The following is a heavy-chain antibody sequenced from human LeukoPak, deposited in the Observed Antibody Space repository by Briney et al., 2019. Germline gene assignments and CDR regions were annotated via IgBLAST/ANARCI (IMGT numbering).Heavy chain of an antibody. CDR1: GGSISSSSYY. D-gene: IGHD5-18*01. Sequence: SETLSLTCTVSGGSISSSSYYWGWIRQPPGKGLEWIGSIYYSGSTYYNPSLKSRVTISVDTSKNQFSLKLSSVTAADTAVYYCAGLNTAMVTVDYWGQGTLVTVSS. V-gene: IGHV4-39*07. CDR2: IYYSGST. J-gene: IGHJ4*02. CDR3: AGLNTAMVTVDY.